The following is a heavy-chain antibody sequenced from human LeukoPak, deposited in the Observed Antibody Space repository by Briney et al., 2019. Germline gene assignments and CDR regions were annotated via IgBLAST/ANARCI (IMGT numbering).Heavy chain of an antibody. D-gene: IGHD6-13*01. J-gene: IGHJ5*02. CDR1: GYTFTSYA. Sequence: ASVKVSCKASGYTFTSYAINCGRQAPGQGLEWMGWINTNPGNPTYAQGFTGRFVFSLDTSVSTAYLQISSLKAEDTTVYYCARRRIAAAGTWKNWFDPWGQGTLVTVSS. CDR2: INTNPGNP. V-gene: IGHV7-4-1*02. CDR3: ARRRIAAAGTWKNWFDP.